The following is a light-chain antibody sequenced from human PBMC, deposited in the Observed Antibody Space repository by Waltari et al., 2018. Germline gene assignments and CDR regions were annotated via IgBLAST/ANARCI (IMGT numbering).Light chain of an antibody. CDR1: STDVGYYKY. CDR2: DVN. J-gene: IGLJ2*01. V-gene: IGLV2-14*03. CDR3: NSCTSSSGHVI. Sequence: QSALTQPASVSGSPGQSLTIPCTGISTDVGYYKYVSWYQQRPGEAPKLIIYDVNNRPSGISDRFSGSKSGNTASLTISGLQPEDEADYYCNSCTSSSGHVIFGGGTKLTVL.